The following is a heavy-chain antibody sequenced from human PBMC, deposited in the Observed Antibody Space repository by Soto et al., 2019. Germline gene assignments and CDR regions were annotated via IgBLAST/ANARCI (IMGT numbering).Heavy chain of an antibody. CDR1: RFTFSSYA. V-gene: IGHV3-23*01. CDR2: ISGSGGGT. CDR3: AKDAWSSGWSPFDY. D-gene: IGHD6-19*01. Sequence: GGSLRLSCAASRFTFSSYAMSWVRQAPGKGLEWVSGISGSGGGTYYADSVRGRFTISRDNSKNTLYLQMNSLRAEDTAVYYCAKDAWSSGWSPFDYWGQGTLVTVSS. J-gene: IGHJ4*02.